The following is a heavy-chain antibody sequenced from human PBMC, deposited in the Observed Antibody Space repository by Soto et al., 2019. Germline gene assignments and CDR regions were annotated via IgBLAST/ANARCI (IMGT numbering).Heavy chain of an antibody. CDR3: AREGSSSSEYFQH. D-gene: IGHD6-6*01. CDR2: INPNSGGA. V-gene: IGHV1-2*02. J-gene: IGHJ1*01. Sequence: QVLLVQSGAEVKKPGASVKVSCKASGYSFTGYNMHWVRQAPGQGLEWMGWINPNSGGANYAQKFQDRVTMTRDTSITTAYMELSRLTSDDTAVYYFAREGSSSSEYFQHWGQGTLVTVSS. CDR1: GYSFTGYN.